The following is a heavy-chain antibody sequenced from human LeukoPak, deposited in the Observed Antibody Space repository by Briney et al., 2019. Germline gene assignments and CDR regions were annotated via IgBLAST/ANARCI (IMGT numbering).Heavy chain of an antibody. V-gene: IGHV1-2*02. D-gene: IGHD2-15*01. CDR3: ARAISAGSPITASDC. CDR2: INPNSDFT. CDR1: GYTFTAYY. Sequence: ASVKVSCKTSGYTFTAYYMHWVRQAPGQGLGWMGWINPNSDFTNFAQNFQGRVTMTSDTSISTAYMELSRLRSDDTAVYYCARAISAGSPITASDCWGQGTPVTVSS. J-gene: IGHJ4*02.